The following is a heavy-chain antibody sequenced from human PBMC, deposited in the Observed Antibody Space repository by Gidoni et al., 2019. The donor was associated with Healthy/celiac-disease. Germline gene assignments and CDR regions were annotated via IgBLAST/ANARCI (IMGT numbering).Heavy chain of an antibody. CDR3: ARVAYCSGGSCYQGDY. CDR2: INPNSGGT. CDR1: GHTFTGHY. J-gene: IGHJ4*02. V-gene: IGHV1-2*06. D-gene: IGHD2-15*01. Sequence: QVQLVQSGPEVKTPGASVQASCTASGHTFTGHYMHWVRQAPGEGLEGMRRINPNSGGTNYAQKFQGRVTMTRDTSISTAYMELSRLRSDDTAVYYCARVAYCSGGSCYQGDYWGQGTLVTVSS.